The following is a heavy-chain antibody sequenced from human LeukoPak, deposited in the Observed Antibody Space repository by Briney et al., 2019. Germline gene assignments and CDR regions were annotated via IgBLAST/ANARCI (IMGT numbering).Heavy chain of an antibody. CDR1: GGSISSYY. J-gene: IGHJ4*02. CDR3: ARRRFTTDAFDY. CDR2: IYYSGST. D-gene: IGHD3-3*01. Sequence: PSETLSLTCTVSGGSISSYYWSWIRQPPGKGLEWIGYIYYSGSTNYNPSLKSRVTISVDTSENQFSLKLSSVTAADTAVYYCARRRFTTDAFDYWGQGTLVSVSS. V-gene: IGHV4-59*08.